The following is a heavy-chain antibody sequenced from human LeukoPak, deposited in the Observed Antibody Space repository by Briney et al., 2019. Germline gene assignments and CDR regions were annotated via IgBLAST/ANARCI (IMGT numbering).Heavy chain of an antibody. V-gene: IGHV3-7*01. Sequence: GGSLRLSCVVSGFTFPSSWMTWVRQAPGKGLEGVANIKQDGSEKHYVDSVKGRFTISRDNAKNSLYLQMNSLRAEDTAVYYCAREPGIGYAFDIWGQGTMVAVSS. D-gene: IGHD3-10*01. CDR2: IKQDGSEK. CDR3: AREPGIGYAFDI. J-gene: IGHJ3*02. CDR1: GFTFPSSW.